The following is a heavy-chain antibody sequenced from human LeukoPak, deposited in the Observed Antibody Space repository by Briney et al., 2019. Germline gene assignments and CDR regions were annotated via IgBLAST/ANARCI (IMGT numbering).Heavy chain of an antibody. J-gene: IGHJ6*03. D-gene: IGHD3-22*01. CDR3: ARDTYDSSGYHFYYMDV. CDR2: IKKDGSEK. V-gene: IGHV3-7*01. CDR1: GFTFNTYW. Sequence: GSLRLSCAVSGFTFNTYWMSWVRQAPGKGLEWMANIKKDGSEKHYGDSVRGRFTISRDNAKNSLYLRMNSLRAEDTALYFCARDTYDSSGYHFYYMDVWGKGTTVTVSS.